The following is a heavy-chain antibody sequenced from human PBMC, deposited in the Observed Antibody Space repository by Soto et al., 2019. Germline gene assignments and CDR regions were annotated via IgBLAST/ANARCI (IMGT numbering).Heavy chain of an antibody. CDR3: ARGHSGGWFEH. CDR2: ISSSSSYI. D-gene: IGHD3-10*01. Sequence: GGSLRLSCAASGFTFSSYSMNWVRQAPGKGLEWVSSISSSSSYIYYADSVKGRFTISRDNAKNSLYLQMNSLRAEDTAVYYCARGHSGGWFEHWGQGKLVTVSS. CDR1: GFTFSSYS. V-gene: IGHV3-21*01. J-gene: IGHJ5*02.